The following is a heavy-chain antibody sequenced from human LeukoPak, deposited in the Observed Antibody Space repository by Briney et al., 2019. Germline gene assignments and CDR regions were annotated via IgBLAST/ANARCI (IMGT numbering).Heavy chain of an antibody. CDR2: ISGSGGST. D-gene: IGHD5-18*01. CDR3: AKNGYSYARFDY. Sequence: GGSLRLSCAASGFTVSSNYMSWVRQAPGKGLEWVSAISGSGGSTYYADSVKGRFTISRDNSKNTLYLQMNSLRAEDTAVYYCAKNGYSYARFDYWGQGTLVTVSS. V-gene: IGHV3-23*01. J-gene: IGHJ4*02. CDR1: GFTVSSNY.